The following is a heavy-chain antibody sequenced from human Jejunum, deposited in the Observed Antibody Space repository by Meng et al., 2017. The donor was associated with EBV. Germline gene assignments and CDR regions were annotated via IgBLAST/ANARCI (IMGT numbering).Heavy chain of an antibody. CDR3: ARDLLTLGSDSSSPDFDD. D-gene: IGHD6-6*01. CDR2: ISTYYGNA. CDR1: GYTFNNCG. V-gene: IGHV1-18*01. Sequence: QVTVVKSGVDGKKPVDCVKGCCKTSGYTFNNCGISWVRHAPGQGYECWGWISTYYGNADCAQKFHDRLTMTTDTSTSTAYMELRSLRSDETAVYYCARDLLTLGSDSSSPDFDDWGQGTLVTVSS. J-gene: IGHJ4*02.